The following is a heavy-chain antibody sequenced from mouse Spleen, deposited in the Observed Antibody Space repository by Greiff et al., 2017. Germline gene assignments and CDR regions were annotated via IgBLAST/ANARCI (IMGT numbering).Heavy chain of an antibody. CDR3: ARGHLLLRYHYAMDY. V-gene: IGHV1-78*01. Sequence: QVQLQQSDAELVKPGASVKISCTVSGYTFTDHTIHWMKQRPEQGLEWIGYIYPRDGSTKYNEKFKGKATLTADKSSSTAYMQLNSLTSEDSAVYFCARGHLLLRYHYAMDYWGQGTSVTVSS. CDR1: GYTFTDHT. D-gene: IGHD1-1*01. J-gene: IGHJ4*01. CDR2: IYPRDGST.